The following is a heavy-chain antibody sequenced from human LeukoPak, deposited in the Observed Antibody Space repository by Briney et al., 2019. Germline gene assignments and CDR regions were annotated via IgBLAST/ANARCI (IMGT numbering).Heavy chain of an antibody. D-gene: IGHD3-16*01. Sequence: PGGSLRLSCAASGFTFSSYWMNWVRQAPGKGLEWVANMDPSGTQKRYVDSVTGRFTISKDNPGTSLYLEMNSLRADDTAIYYCAIWASDNYWGQGTLVTVSS. J-gene: IGHJ4*02. CDR2: MDPSGTQK. CDR3: AIWASDNY. CDR1: GFTFSSYW. V-gene: IGHV3-7*01.